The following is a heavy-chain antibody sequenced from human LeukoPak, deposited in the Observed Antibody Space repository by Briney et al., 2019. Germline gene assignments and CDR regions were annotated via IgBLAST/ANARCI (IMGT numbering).Heavy chain of an antibody. D-gene: IGHD3-10*01. Sequence: GGSLRLSCAASGFTFSNYAMMWVRQAPGKRLEWVSSITGSGDGTYYADSVRGRFTISRDNSENTQYLQLNSLRAEDTAVYFCVKGFVHPTYYFDYWGQGTLVTVSS. V-gene: IGHV3-23*01. CDR2: ITGSGDGT. CDR3: VKGFVHPTYYFDY. J-gene: IGHJ4*02. CDR1: GFTFSNYA.